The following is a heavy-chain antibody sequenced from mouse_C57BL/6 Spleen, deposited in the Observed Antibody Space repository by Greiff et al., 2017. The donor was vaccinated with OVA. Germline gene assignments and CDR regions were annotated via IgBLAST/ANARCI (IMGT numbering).Heavy chain of an antibody. J-gene: IGHJ2*01. Sequence: VKLVESGPELVKPGASVKLSCKASGYTFTSYDINWVKQRPGQGLEWIGWIYPRDGSTKYNEKFKGKATLTVDTSSSTAYMELHSLTSEDSAVYFCAKGIAGDWGQGTTLTVSS. V-gene: IGHV1-85*01. CDR2: IYPRDGST. CDR1: GYTFTSYD. CDR3: AKGIAGD.